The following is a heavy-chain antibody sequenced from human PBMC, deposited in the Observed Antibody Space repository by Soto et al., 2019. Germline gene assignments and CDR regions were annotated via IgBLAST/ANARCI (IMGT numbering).Heavy chain of an antibody. CDR3: ARDSGYAKDYYYYYGMDV. Sequence: GASVKVSCKASGYTFTSYGISWVRQAPGQGLEWMGWISAYNGNTNYAQKLQGRVTMTTDTSTSTAYMELRSLRSDDTAVYYCARDSGYAKDYYYYYGMDVWGQGTTVTAP. CDR2: ISAYNGNT. D-gene: IGHD5-12*01. CDR1: GYTFTSYG. J-gene: IGHJ6*02. V-gene: IGHV1-18*01.